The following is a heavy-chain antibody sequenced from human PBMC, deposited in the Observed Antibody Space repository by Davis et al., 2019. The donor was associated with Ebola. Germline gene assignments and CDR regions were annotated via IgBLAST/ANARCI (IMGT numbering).Heavy chain of an antibody. V-gene: IGHV4-34*01. J-gene: IGHJ3*02. CDR3: ARNIIEVPAALGI. CDR2: INHSGST. CDR1: GGSFSAYY. Sequence: MPSETLSLTCAVYGGSFSAYYWSWIRQPPGKGLEWIGEINHSGSTNYNPSLEGRATISVDTSKNQFSLMLNSVTAADTAVYYCARNIIEVPAALGIWGQGTMVTIS. D-gene: IGHD2-2*01.